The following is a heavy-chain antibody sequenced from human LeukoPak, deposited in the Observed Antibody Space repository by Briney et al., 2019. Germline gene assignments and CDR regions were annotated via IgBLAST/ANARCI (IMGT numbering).Heavy chain of an antibody. D-gene: IGHD3-22*01. Sequence: GGSLRLSCAASGFTFSSYGMHWVRQAPGKGLEWVAFIRYDGSNKYYADSVKGRFTISRDNSKNTLYPQMNSLRAEDTAVYYCARGQGSSGYYLDYWGQGTLVTVSS. CDR1: GFTFSSYG. CDR3: ARGQGSSGYYLDY. CDR2: IRYDGSNK. V-gene: IGHV3-30*02. J-gene: IGHJ4*02.